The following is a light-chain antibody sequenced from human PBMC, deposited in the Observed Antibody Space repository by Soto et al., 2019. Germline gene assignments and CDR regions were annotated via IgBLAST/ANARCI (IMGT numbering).Light chain of an antibody. CDR2: EVN. CDR1: NSDVGNYNL. CDR3: YSYAGSYIYYV. V-gene: IGLV2-23*02. Sequence: QSALTQPASLSGSPGQSISISCTGTNSDVGNYNLVSWYQQHPGKAPRLMIFEVNKRPSGVSDRFSGSKSGNTASLTISGLQADDEADYYCYSYAGSYIYYVFGAGTKVTVL. J-gene: IGLJ1*01.